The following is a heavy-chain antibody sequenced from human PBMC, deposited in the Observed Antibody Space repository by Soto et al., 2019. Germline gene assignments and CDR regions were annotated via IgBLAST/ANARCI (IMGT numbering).Heavy chain of an antibody. V-gene: IGHV3-23*01. CDR1: GFTFSSYA. Sequence: EVQLLESGGGLVQPGGSLRLSCAASGFTFSSYAMSWVRQAPGKGLEWVSAISGSGGSTYYADSVKGRFTISRDNSKNTLYLQMNSLSAEDTAVYYCAKAEGDYGSGSHYFDYWGQGTLVIVSS. CDR3: AKAEGDYGSGSHYFDY. D-gene: IGHD3-10*01. CDR2: ISGSGGST. J-gene: IGHJ4*02.